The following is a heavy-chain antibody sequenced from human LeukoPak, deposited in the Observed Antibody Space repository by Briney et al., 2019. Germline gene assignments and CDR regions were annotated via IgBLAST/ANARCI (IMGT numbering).Heavy chain of an antibody. V-gene: IGHV2-5*01. CDR2: IFWNDDR. Sequence: ASGPTLVNPTQTLTLTCTFSGFSLSASAVGVGWVRQPPGKALEWLALIFWNDDRRYRPSLESRLTITKDTSKNQVVLTLTTVDPVDTATYFCAHIRSLTATVVDEFYFDSWGQGALVTVSS. CDR3: AHIRSLTATVVDEFYFDS. CDR1: GFSLSASAVG. J-gene: IGHJ4*02. D-gene: IGHD3-22*01.